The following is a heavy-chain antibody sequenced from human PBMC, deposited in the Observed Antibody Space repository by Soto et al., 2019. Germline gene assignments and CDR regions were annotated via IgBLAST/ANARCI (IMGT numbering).Heavy chain of an antibody. CDR3: ARGRGYYDSSGYFQTAYFDY. CDR2: ISSSSSTI. Sequence: EVQLVESGGGLVQPGGSLRLSCAASGFTFSSYSMNWVRQAPGKGLEWVSYISSSSSTIYYADSVKGRFTISRDNAKNSLYLQMNSLRDEDTAVYYCARGRGYYDSSGYFQTAYFDYWGQGTLVTVSS. J-gene: IGHJ4*02. D-gene: IGHD3-22*01. V-gene: IGHV3-48*02. CDR1: GFTFSSYS.